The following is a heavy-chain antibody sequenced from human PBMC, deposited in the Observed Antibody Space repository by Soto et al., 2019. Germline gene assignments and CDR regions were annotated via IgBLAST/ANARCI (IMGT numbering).Heavy chain of an antibody. CDR1: GFSVSRNY. D-gene: IGHD3-10*01. CDR2: VYSGGAT. V-gene: IGHV3-53*02. Sequence: QLVETGGGLIQPGTSLTLSCAASGFSVSRNYMTWVRQAPGKGLEWVSFVYSGGATFYADSVKGRFILSRDDSQNTIYLQMHNLRAEDTAVYYCARVPGRLWGRGTLVTVAS. CDR3: ARVPGRL. J-gene: IGHJ4*02.